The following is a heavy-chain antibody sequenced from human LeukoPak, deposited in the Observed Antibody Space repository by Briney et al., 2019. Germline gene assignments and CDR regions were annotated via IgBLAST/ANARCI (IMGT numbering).Heavy chain of an antibody. CDR2: INPNSGGT. CDR3: ARVDSNLYYYYYMDV. J-gene: IGHJ6*03. V-gene: IGHV1-2*02. D-gene: IGHD4-11*01. CDR1: GCTFTGYY. Sequence: ASVKVSCKASGCTFTGYYMHWVRQAPGQGLEWMGWINPNSGGTNYAQKFQGRVTMTRDTSISTAYMELSRLRSDDTAVYYCARVDSNLYYYYYMDVWGKGTTVTVSS.